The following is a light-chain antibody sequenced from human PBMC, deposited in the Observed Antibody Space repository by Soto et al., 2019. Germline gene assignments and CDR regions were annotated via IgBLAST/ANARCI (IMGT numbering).Light chain of an antibody. CDR2: EVS. CDR1: SGDVGGYNY. CDR3: SSYAGSSAWV. V-gene: IGLV2-8*01. J-gene: IGLJ3*02. Sequence: QSALTQPPSASGSPGQSVTISCTGTSGDVGGYNYVSWYQHHPGKAPQLIIYEVSKRPSGVPDRFSGYKSGNTASLTVSGLQAEDEADYYCSSYAGSSAWVFGGGTKVTVL.